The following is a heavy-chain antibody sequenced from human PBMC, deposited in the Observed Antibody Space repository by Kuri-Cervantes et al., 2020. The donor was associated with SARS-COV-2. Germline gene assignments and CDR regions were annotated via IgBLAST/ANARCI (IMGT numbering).Heavy chain of an antibody. V-gene: IGHV3-23*01. D-gene: IGHD4-23*01. J-gene: IGHJ4*02. CDR3: AKNRRTVAAPFDY. Sequence: GESLKISCAASGFTFSSYAMGWVRQAPGKGLEWVSSTSSRGDSTYYADSVRGRFTISSDNSKNTLYLQMNSLRADDTAVYYCAKNRRTVAAPFDYWGQGTLVTVSS. CDR2: TSSRGDST. CDR1: GFTFSSYA.